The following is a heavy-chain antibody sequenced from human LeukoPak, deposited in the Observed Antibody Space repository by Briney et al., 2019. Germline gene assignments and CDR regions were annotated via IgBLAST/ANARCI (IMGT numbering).Heavy chain of an antibody. CDR3: AKHSGLRYNWKGWFDP. V-gene: IGHV4-34*01. CDR2: INHGGSA. D-gene: IGHD1-1*01. CDR1: GGSFSGYY. Sequence: SETLSLTCAVYGGSFSGYYWSWIRQPPGKGLGWIGEINHGGSANYNPSLKSRVTISVDTSKNQFSLKLSSVTAADTAVYYCAKHSGLRYNWKGWFDPWGQGTLVTVPS. J-gene: IGHJ5*02.